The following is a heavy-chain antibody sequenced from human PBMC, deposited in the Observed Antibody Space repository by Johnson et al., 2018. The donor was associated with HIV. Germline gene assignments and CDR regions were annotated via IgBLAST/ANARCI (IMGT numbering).Heavy chain of an antibody. CDR3: ARARRDFDWLCAFDI. D-gene: IGHD3-9*01. CDR2: IKQDGSSK. J-gene: IGHJ3*02. CDR1: GFTFSSYA. V-gene: IGHV3-30*04. Sequence: QVQLVESGGGVVQPGRSLRLSCAASGFTFSSYAMHWVRQAPGKGLEWVANIKQDGSSKYYGDSVKGRFSISRDNSKNTLYLQMNSLRAEDTAVYYCARARRDFDWLCAFDIWGQGTMVTVSS.